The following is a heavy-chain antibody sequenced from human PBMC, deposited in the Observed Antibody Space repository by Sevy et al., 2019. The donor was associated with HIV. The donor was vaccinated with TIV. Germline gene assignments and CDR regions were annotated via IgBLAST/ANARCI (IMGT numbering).Heavy chain of an antibody. CDR1: GFNFNNYA. CDR2: ISGSGGRT. J-gene: IGHJ1*01. D-gene: IGHD3-22*01. V-gene: IGHV3-23*01. Sequence: GGSLRLSCKTSGFNFNNYAMSWVRQAPGKGLEWVSTISGSGGRTYTAESVRGRLTISRDYSKGTVYLQMNSLRGDDTAIYYCAKDPYSSGEYFQKWGQGARVTVSS. CDR3: AKDPYSSGEYFQK.